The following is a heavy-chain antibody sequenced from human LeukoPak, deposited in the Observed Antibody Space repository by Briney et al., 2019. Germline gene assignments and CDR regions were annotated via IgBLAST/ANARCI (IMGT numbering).Heavy chain of an antibody. Sequence: GGSLRLSCAASGFTFSKYWIHWVRQAPGKGLVWVSRINPAGNYRNFADSVEGRFTISRDNARNTVYLQMNSLRVEDTSLFYCVRDWDHYDFDSWGQGTLVIVSS. CDR1: GFTFSKYW. D-gene: IGHD3-3*01. V-gene: IGHV3-74*01. CDR2: INPAGNYR. J-gene: IGHJ5*01. CDR3: VRDWDHYDFDS.